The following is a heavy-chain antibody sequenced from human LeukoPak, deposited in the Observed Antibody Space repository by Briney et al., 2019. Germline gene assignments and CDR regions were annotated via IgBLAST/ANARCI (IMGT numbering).Heavy chain of an antibody. J-gene: IGHJ4*02. CDR3: ARGGSYYYGSGSQGTFDY. CDR2: TYYRSKWYN. Sequence: SQTLSLTCAISGDSVSSNSAAWDWIRQSPSRGLEWLGRTYYRSKWYNDYAVSVKSRITINPDTSKNQFSLKLSSVTAADTAVYYCARGGSYYYGSGSQGTFDYWGQGTLVTVSS. CDR1: GDSVSSNSAA. V-gene: IGHV6-1*01. D-gene: IGHD3-10*01.